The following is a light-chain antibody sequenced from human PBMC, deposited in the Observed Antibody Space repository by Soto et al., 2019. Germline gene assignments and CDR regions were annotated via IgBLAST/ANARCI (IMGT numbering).Light chain of an antibody. CDR2: DAS. CDR1: QSISSS. CDR3: QQRSEWPRT. Sequence: EIVSTQSPATLSLSPGERATLSCRASQSISSSLAWYQQKPGQAPRLLIYDASTRATGFPARFSGSGSGTDFTLTIGSLEPEDFAVYYCQQRSEWPRTFGQGTKVEIK. V-gene: IGKV3-11*01. J-gene: IGKJ1*01.